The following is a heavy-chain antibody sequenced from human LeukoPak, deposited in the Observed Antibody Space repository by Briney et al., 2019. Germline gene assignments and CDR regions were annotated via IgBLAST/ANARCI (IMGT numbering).Heavy chain of an antibody. J-gene: IGHJ4*02. CDR3: AKASGGIVVVPADIAFDY. Sequence: PGGSLRLSCAASGFTFSSYGMHWVRQAPGKGLEWVAFIRYDGSNKYHADSVKGRFTISRDNSKNTLYLQMNSLRAEDTAVYYCAKASGGIVVVPADIAFDYWAREPWSPSPQ. CDR1: GFTFSSYG. CDR2: IRYDGSNK. V-gene: IGHV3-30*02. D-gene: IGHD2-2*01.